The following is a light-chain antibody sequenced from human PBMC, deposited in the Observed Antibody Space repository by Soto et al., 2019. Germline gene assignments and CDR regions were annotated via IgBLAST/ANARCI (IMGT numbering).Light chain of an antibody. J-gene: IGLJ2*01. CDR1: SSDVGGYNY. CDR3: SSYAGSNNFVV. CDR2: EVS. V-gene: IGLV2-8*01. Sequence: QSVLTQPPSASGSPGQSVTISCTGTSSDVGGYNYVSWYQQHPGKAPKLMIYEVSKRPSGVPDRFSGSKSGNTASLTVSGLQAEDEDDYYCSSYAGSNNFVVFGGWTKLTVL.